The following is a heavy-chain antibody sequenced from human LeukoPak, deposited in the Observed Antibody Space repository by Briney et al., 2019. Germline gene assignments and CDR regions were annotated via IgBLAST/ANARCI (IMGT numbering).Heavy chain of an antibody. CDR3: ARAEGYGGELDS. J-gene: IGHJ4*02. CDR1: GFTFRSYG. V-gene: IGHV3-30*13. CDR2: IPYDGSNK. Sequence: PGRSLRLSCAASGFTFRSYGMTWVRQAPGKGLEWVAVIPYDGSNKYYADSVKGRFTISRENSKNRLYLQMNSLRAEDTAVYYCARAEGYGGELDSWGQGTLVTVSS. D-gene: IGHD4-23*01.